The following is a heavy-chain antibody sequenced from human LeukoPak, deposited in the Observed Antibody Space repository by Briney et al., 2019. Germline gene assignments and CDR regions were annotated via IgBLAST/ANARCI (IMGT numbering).Heavy chain of an antibody. CDR3: ARGTGGGYNYDFFHY. J-gene: IGHJ4*02. CDR1: GGSISSGSYY. V-gene: IGHV4-61*02. Sequence: PSQTLSLTCTVSGGSISSGSYYWSWIRQPAGKGLEWIGRMYTSGSTNYNPSLKSRVTISLDTSKNQFSLKLSSVTAADTAVYHCARGTGGGYNYDFFHYWGQGTLVTVSS. CDR2: MYTSGST. D-gene: IGHD5-24*01.